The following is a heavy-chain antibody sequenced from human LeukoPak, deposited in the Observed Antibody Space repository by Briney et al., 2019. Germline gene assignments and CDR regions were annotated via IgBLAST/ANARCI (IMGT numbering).Heavy chain of an antibody. J-gene: IGHJ4*02. V-gene: IGHV4-59*08. D-gene: IGHD1-26*01. CDR3: ARLGRRGGFDFDY. Sequence: SETLSLTCTVSGGSISSYYWSWIRQPPGKGLEWIGYIYYSGSTNYNPSLKSRVTISVDTSKNQFSLNLSSVTAADTAVYYCARLGRRGGFDFDYWGQGTLVTVSS. CDR1: GGSISSYY. CDR2: IYYSGST.